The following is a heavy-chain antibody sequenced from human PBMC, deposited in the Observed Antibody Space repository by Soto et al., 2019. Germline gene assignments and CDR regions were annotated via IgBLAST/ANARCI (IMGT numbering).Heavy chain of an antibody. Sequence: PGGSLRLSCAASGFTVSSNYMSWVRQAPGKGLEWVSVIYSGGSTYYADSVKGRFTISRDNSKNTLYLQMNSLRAEDTAVYYCARDSRPFYGMDVWGQGTTVTVSS. CDR2: IYSGGST. V-gene: IGHV3-66*01. CDR3: ARDSRPFYGMDV. CDR1: GFTVSSNY. J-gene: IGHJ6*02.